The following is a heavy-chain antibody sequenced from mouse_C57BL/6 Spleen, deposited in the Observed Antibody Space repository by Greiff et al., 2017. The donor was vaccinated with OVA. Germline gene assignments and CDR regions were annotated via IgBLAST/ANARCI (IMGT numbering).Heavy chain of an antibody. CDR3: ANDYDGAWFAY. J-gene: IGHJ3*01. Sequence: EVQLVESGGGLVKPGGSLKLSCAASGFTFSDYGMHWVRQAPEKGLEWVAYISSGSSTIYYADTGKGRFTISRDNAKNTLFLQMTSLRSEDTAMYYCANDYDGAWFAYWGQGTLVTVSA. CDR1: GFTFSDYG. V-gene: IGHV5-17*01. D-gene: IGHD2-4*01. CDR2: ISSGSSTI.